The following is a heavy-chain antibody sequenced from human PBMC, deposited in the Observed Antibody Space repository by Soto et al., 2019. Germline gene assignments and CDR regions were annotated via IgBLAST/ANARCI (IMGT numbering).Heavy chain of an antibody. CDR2: INPNSGGT. Sequence: AAVKVSCKASGYTFTGYYMHWVRQAPGQGLEWMGWINPNSGGTNYAQKFQGRVTMTRDTSTSTAYMELRSLRSDDTAVYYCARDSPNWPGGGWYRLDYWGQGTLVTVSS. CDR3: ARDSPNWPGGGWYRLDY. J-gene: IGHJ4*02. D-gene: IGHD6-19*01. CDR1: GYTFTGYY. V-gene: IGHV1-2*02.